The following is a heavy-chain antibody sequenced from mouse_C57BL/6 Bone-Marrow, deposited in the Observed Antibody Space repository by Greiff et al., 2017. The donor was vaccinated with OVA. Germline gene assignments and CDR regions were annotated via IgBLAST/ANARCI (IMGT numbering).Heavy chain of an antibody. V-gene: IGHV5-12*01. Sequence: EVHLVESGGGLVQPGGSLKLSCAASGFTFSDFYMYWIRQTPEKRLEWVAYISNGGCSTYYPATVKGRFTISSDNAKTTLYLQMSRLKSEDTAMYYCARLDAMDYWGQGTSVTVSS. CDR1: GFTFSDFY. J-gene: IGHJ4*01. CDR2: ISNGGCST. CDR3: ARLDAMDY.